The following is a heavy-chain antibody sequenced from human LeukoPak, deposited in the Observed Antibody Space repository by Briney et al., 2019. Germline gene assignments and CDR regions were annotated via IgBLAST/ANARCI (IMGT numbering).Heavy chain of an antibody. Sequence: PSETLSLTCTVSGDSISSSSYYWAWIRQPPGKGLGWIGSTYYSGSTHYNPSLESRVTMSVDTSKNQLSLKLTSVTAADAAVYYCARQRAYYGSGSYYSGFDYWGQGALITVSS. CDR2: TYYSGST. CDR1: GDSISSSSYY. CDR3: ARQRAYYGSGSYYSGFDY. V-gene: IGHV4-39*01. D-gene: IGHD3-10*01. J-gene: IGHJ4*02.